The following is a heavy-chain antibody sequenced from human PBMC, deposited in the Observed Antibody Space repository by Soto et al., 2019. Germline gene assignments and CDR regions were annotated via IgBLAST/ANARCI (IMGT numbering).Heavy chain of an antibody. CDR2: IYHSGST. CDR3: ARDRDGYNYAFDI. J-gene: IGHJ3*02. Sequence: LSLTFGLSYYSISNGYYCSLIRQPPGKGLEWLGSIYHSGSTYQNPSLSSRVTISVDTSRNKFSLRLSSVTATDTAVYYCARDRDGYNYAFDIWGQGTVVTVSS. CDR1: YYSISNGYY. V-gene: IGHV4-38-2*02. D-gene: IGHD5-12*01.